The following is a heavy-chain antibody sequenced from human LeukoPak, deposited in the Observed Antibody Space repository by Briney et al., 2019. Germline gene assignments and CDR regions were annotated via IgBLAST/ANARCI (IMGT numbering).Heavy chain of an antibody. V-gene: IGHV3-23*01. CDR2: ISGSGGST. D-gene: IGHD3-10*01. J-gene: IGHJ4*01. CDR3: AKDLVRGVPFDY. Sequence: GGTLRLSCAASGFTFSSYGMGWVRQAPGKGLEWVSAISGSGGSTYYADSVKGRFTISRDNSKNTLYLQMNSLRAEDTAVYYCAKDLVRGVPFDYWGQGTLVTVSS. CDR1: GFTFSSYG.